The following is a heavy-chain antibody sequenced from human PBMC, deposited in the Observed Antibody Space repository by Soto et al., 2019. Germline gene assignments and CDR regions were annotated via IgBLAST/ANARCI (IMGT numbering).Heavy chain of an antibody. Sequence: GESLKISCKGSGYSFTSYWIGWVRQMPGKGLEWMGIIYPGDSDTKYSPSFQGQVTISADKSISTAYLQWSSLKASDTAMYYCAGGGVRGVITRTRDYYGMDVWGQGTTVTVSS. CDR1: GYSFTSYW. V-gene: IGHV5-51*01. CDR3: AGGGVRGVITRTRDYYGMDV. D-gene: IGHD3-10*01. J-gene: IGHJ6*02. CDR2: IYPGDSDT.